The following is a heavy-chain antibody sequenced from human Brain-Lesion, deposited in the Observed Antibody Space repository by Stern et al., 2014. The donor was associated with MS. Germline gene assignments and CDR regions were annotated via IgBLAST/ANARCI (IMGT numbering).Heavy chain of an antibody. V-gene: IGHV1-69*06. CDR1: GG. CDR2: VIPFVGTS. Sequence: QLVQSGAEVKKPGSSVKVSCKSSGGISWVRQAPGQGLEWMGGVIPFVGTSYYAQKFQGRVTIPADTSANTTYLHLSRLTSADTAVYYCARGTGDNWFGPWGQGTLVTVSS. D-gene: IGHD3/OR15-3a*01. CDR3: ARGTGDNWFGP. J-gene: IGHJ5*02.